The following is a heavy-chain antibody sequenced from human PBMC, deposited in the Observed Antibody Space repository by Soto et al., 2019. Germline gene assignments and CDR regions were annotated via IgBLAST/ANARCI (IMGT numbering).Heavy chain of an antibody. J-gene: IGHJ5*02. Sequence: EVQLVESGGGLVQPGGSLRLSCAASGFTFSAYEANWVRQAPGKGLEWVSYISGSGSTIFYADSVKDRFTISRDNAKNSVYLQMNSLRVEDTAVYYCARERLSRGAENWFDPWGQGTLVTVSS. CDR2: ISGSGSTI. CDR3: ARERLSRGAENWFDP. V-gene: IGHV3-48*03. D-gene: IGHD6-25*01. CDR1: GFTFSAYE.